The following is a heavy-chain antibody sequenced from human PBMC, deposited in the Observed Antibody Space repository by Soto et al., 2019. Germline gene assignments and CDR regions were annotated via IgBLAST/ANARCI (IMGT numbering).Heavy chain of an antibody. J-gene: IGHJ4*02. V-gene: IGHV4-31*03. D-gene: IGHD2-15*01. CDR3: ARDLLKTLDY. Sequence: QVQLQESGPGLVKPSQTLSLTCTVSGGSISSGGYYWSWLRQHPGKGLEWIGYIYYSGSTYYNPSLKSRVTISVDTSKYQCSLKLSSVTAADTAVYYCARDLLKTLDYWCQGTLVTVSS. CDR2: IYYSGST. CDR1: GGSISSGGYY.